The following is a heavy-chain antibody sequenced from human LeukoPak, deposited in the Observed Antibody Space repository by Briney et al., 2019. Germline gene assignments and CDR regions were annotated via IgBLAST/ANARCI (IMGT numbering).Heavy chain of an antibody. CDR1: GITLSNYG. J-gene: IGHJ4*02. CDR2: ISGSGGRT. Sequence: GGSLRLSCAVSGITLSNYGMSWVRQAPGKGLEWVAGISGSGGRTNYADSVKGRFTNSRDNPKNTLYLQMSSLRAEDTAVYFCAKRGVVIRVILVGFHKEAYYFDSWGQGALVTVSS. D-gene: IGHD3-22*01. CDR3: AKRGVVIRVILVGFHKEAYYFDS. V-gene: IGHV3-23*01.